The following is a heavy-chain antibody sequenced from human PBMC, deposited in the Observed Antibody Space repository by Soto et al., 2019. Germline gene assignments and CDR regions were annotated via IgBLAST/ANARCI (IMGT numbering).Heavy chain of an antibody. J-gene: IGHJ4*02. V-gene: IGHV1-46*01. D-gene: IGHD3-22*01. CDR2: INTSGGST. Sequence: ASVKVSCKASAYIFTNHYIHWVRQAPGQRNKWMGIINTSGGSTNYLQKFQGRITMTRDTSTSTVYMELSSLRSEDSAVYFCARADYYDSSGFYYDCWGQETLVTVSS. CDR3: ARADYYDSSGFYYDC. CDR1: AYIFTNHY.